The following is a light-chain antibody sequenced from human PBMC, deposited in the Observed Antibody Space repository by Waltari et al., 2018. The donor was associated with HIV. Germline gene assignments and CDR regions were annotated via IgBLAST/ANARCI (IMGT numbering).Light chain of an antibody. CDR2: GNT. V-gene: IGLV1-40*01. Sequence: QSVLTQPPSVSGAPGQRVTISCTGSSSNIGAGYDVHWFQQLPGTAPKLLIYGNTNRPSGFPDRFSGSKSGTSASLAITGLQAEDEADYYGQSYDSGLSAYVFGTGTKVTVL. CDR1: SSNIGAGYD. CDR3: QSYDSGLSAYV. J-gene: IGLJ1*01.